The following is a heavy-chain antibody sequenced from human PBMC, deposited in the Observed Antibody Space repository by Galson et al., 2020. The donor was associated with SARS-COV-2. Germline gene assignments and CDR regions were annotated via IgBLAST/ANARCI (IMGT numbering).Heavy chain of an antibody. D-gene: IGHD3-3*01. CDR1: GDTFTGFH. J-gene: IGHJ4*02. V-gene: IGHV1-2*02. CDR3: AREGKHEFWSGYYQILES. CDR2: LNPHSGAA. Sequence: ASVKVSCKSSGDTFTGFHIHWLRQAPGQGVEWMGWLNPHSGAANFGQKFQGRVTLTRDTSFITAYMELSRLTSDDTAVYDCAREGKHEFWSGYYQILESRGQGTLVTVSS.